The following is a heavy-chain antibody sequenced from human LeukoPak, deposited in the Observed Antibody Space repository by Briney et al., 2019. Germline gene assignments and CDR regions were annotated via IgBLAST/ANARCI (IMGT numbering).Heavy chain of an antibody. CDR3: ARDRDYGTFDY. Sequence: GGSLRLSCAASGFTFSSHGMNWVRQAPGKGLEWVSGIRGDGVTTYYADSVKGRFTISRDNAKNSLYLEMNSLRSDDTAIYYCARDRDYGTFDYWGQGTLVTVSS. D-gene: IGHD4-17*01. CDR1: GFTFSSHG. CDR2: IRGDGVTT. V-gene: IGHV3-23*01. J-gene: IGHJ4*02.